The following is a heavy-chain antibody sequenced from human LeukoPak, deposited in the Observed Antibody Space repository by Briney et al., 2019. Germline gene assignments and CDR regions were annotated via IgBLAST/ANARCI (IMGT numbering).Heavy chain of an antibody. V-gene: IGHV1-69*02. Sequence: ASVKVSCKASGGTFSSYTISWVRQAPGQGLEWMGRIIPILGIANYAQKFQGRVTITADKSTSTAYMELSSLRSEDTAVYYCATTMVRGVIIFAGAFDIWGQGTMVTVSS. CDR1: GGTFSSYT. J-gene: IGHJ3*02. D-gene: IGHD3-10*01. CDR3: ATTMVRGVIIFAGAFDI. CDR2: IIPILGIA.